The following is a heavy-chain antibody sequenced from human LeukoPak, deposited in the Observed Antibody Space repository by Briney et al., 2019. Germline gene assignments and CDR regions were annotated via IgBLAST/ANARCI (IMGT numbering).Heavy chain of an antibody. J-gene: IGHJ4*02. CDR1: GFTVSGKY. CDR2: IYSGDNT. CDR3: ASKTGSYHGYFDY. V-gene: IGHV3-53*01. D-gene: IGHD1-26*01. Sequence: GGSLRLSCAASGFTVSGKYMSWVRQAPGKGLEWVSIIYSGDNTYYADSVKGRFTISRDSSKNTPYLQMNSLRAEDTAVYYCASKTGSYHGYFDYWGQGTLVTVSS.